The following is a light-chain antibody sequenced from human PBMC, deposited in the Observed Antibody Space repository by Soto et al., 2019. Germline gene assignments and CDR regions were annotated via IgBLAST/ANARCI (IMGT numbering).Light chain of an antibody. V-gene: IGLV2-23*02. J-gene: IGLJ3*02. CDR3: CSYAGRSTWV. CDR2: EIT. CDR1: SSDVGNYKF. Sequence: QSALTQPASVSGSPGQSITISCTGTSSDVGNYKFVSWYQQYPGKAPKIMIYEITERPSGVSNRLSGSKSGNTASLTISGLQAEDEADYYCCSYAGRSTWVFGGGTKLTVL.